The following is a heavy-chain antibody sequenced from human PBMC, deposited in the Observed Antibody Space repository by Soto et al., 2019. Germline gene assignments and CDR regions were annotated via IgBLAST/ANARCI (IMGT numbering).Heavy chain of an antibody. D-gene: IGHD2-15*01. CDR1: SAPVSSTTYT. Sequence: QLQLQESGPGLVKPSETLSLTCTVSSAPVSSTTYTWGWIRQPPGKGLEWVASVYYGGRSYYNPSLNTRVPIALDPSKNQFALKMTSVTAADTAVYYCARLTGYCIRGSCHGPYAMYVWGQGTTVTVSS. V-gene: IGHV4-39*01. CDR2: VYYGGRS. J-gene: IGHJ6*02. CDR3: ARLTGYCIRGSCHGPYAMYV.